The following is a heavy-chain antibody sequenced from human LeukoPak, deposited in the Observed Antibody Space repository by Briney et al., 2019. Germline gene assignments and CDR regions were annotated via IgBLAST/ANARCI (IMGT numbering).Heavy chain of an antibody. Sequence: GGSLRLSCVASGFTFSSYAMHWVRQAPGKGLEWVGVISYDGRNKYYADSVKGRFTISRDNSKNTLYLQMNSLRAEDTAVYYCAKDSAKKYDDYWGQGTLVTVSS. CDR2: ISYDGRNK. D-gene: IGHD2/OR15-2a*01. CDR3: AKDSAKKYDDY. CDR1: GFTFSSYA. V-gene: IGHV3-30*04. J-gene: IGHJ4*02.